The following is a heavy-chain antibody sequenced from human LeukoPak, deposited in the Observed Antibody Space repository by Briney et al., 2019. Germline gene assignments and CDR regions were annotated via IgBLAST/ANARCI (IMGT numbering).Heavy chain of an antibody. CDR2: IYTSGGT. CDR1: GGSISSYY. J-gene: IGHJ6*03. V-gene: IGHV4-4*07. Sequence: PSETLSLTCTVSGGSISSYYWSRIRQPAGKGLEWIGRIYTSGGTNYNPSLKSRVTMSVDTSKNQFSLKLSSVTAADTAVYYCARGPRYYYYYMDVWGKGTTVTVSS. CDR3: ARGPRYYYYYMDV.